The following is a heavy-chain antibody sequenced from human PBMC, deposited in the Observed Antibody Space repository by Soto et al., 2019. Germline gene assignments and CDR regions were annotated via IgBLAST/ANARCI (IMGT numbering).Heavy chain of an antibody. J-gene: IGHJ4*02. CDR1: GASISSGDYY. V-gene: IGHV4-30-4*01. CDR2: IYYSGST. CDR3: ASRPGYCTNGVCYKHFDY. D-gene: IGHD2-8*01. Sequence: PSETLSLTCTVSGASISSGDYYWSWIRQPPGKGLEWIGYIYYSGSTFYNPSLRSRVTISMDTSKNQFSLKLNSVTAADTAVYYCASRPGYCTNGVCYKHFDYCGQGTLDTVSS.